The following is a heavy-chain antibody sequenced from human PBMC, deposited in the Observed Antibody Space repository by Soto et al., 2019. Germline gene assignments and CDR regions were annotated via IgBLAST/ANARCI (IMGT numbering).Heavy chain of an antibody. CDR3: AGGYSYGYYYYYYGMDV. CDR2: ISYDGSNK. CDR1: GFTFSSYG. D-gene: IGHD5-18*01. V-gene: IGHV3-30*03. J-gene: IGHJ6*02. Sequence: QVQLVESGGGVVQPGRSLRLSCAASGFTFSSYGMHWVRQAPGKGLEWVAVISYDGSNKYYADSVKGRFTISRDNSKNTLYLQMNSLRSEDTAVYYCAGGYSYGYYYYYYGMDVWGQGTTVTVSS.